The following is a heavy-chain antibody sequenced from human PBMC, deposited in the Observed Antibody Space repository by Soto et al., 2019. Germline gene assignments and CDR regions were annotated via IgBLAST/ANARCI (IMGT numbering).Heavy chain of an antibody. V-gene: IGHV1-69*18. J-gene: IGHJ4*02. CDR3: VSDYYDTNDYYYCY. CDR1: GGTFYSYA. CDR2: IIPLFTTA. D-gene: IGHD3-22*01. Sequence: QVQLVQSGAEVKKPGSSVKVSCKASGGTFYSYAISWVRQAPGQGLEWMGKIIPLFTTANYAQKFQGRVTITADESTSTAYMELSSLRSEDTDVYYCVSDYYDTNDYYYCYWGQGTLVTVSS.